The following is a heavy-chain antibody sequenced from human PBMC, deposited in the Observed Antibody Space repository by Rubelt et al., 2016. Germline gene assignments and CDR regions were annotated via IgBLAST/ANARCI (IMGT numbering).Heavy chain of an antibody. D-gene: IGHD3-10*01. CDR1: GFTVSSDY. V-gene: IGHV3-11*05. CDR3: ARDDSGSYNGMDV. CDR2: ISSSSSHT. J-gene: IGHJ6*02. Sequence: VHLVESGGGLVQPGGSLRLSCAASGFTVSSDYMSWVRQAPGKGLEWVSYISSSSSHTNYADSVKGRFTSSRDNAKNSLYLQMNSLRAEDTAVYYCARDDSGSYNGMDVWGQGTTVTVSS.